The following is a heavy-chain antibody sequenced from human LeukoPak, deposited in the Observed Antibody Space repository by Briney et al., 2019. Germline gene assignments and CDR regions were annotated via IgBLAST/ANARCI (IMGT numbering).Heavy chain of an antibody. J-gene: IGHJ4*02. D-gene: IGHD5-18*01. V-gene: IGHV3-30*03. CDR2: ISYDGSNK. CDR3: ARDQGYSYGHPDY. Sequence: GGSLRLSCAASGFTFSSYGMHWVRQAPGKGLEWVAVISYDGSNKYYADSVKGRFTISRDNSKNTLYLQMNSLRAEDTAVYYCARDQGYSYGHPDYWGQGTLVTVSS. CDR1: GFTFSSYG.